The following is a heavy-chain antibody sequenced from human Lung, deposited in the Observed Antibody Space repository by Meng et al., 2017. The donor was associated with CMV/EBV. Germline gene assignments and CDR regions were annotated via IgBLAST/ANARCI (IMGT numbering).Heavy chain of an antibody. V-gene: IGHV3-7*01. J-gene: IGHJ4*02. D-gene: IGHD3-10*01. Sequence: GESLKISCAASEFTFSGYSMTWVRQAPGKGLEWVANINQDGSEIYYVDSVKGRFTISRDNAKNSLFLQMNSLRAEDTAVYYCARESWFGEFCDFWGQGTRVTVSS. CDR1: EFTFSGYS. CDR3: ARESWFGEFCDF. CDR2: INQDGSEI.